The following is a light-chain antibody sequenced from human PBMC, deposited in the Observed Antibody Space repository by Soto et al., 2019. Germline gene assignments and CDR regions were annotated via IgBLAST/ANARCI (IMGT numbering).Light chain of an antibody. CDR1: SSDVGGYNY. CDR2: EVN. Sequence: QSALTQPPSASGSPGQSGTISCTGTSSDVGGYNYVSWYQQHPGKAPKVMIYEVNKRPSGVPDRFSGSKSGNTASLTVSGLQAEDEADYFCKSYTGINNWVFGGGTKVPVL. J-gene: IGLJ3*02. CDR3: KSYTGINNWV. V-gene: IGLV2-8*01.